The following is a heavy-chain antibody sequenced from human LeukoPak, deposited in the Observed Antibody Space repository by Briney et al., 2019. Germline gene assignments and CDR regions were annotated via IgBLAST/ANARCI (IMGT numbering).Heavy chain of an antibody. D-gene: IGHD2-2*01. CDR1: GYTFTSYD. Sequence: ASVKVSRKASGYTFTSYDINWVGQATGQGLEWMGWMNPNSGNRGCAQKFQGRVTMTRNTSISTAYMELSSLRSEDTAVYYCARGGGDCSSTSCPSDAFDIWGQGTMVSVSS. CDR3: ARGGGDCSSTSCPSDAFDI. V-gene: IGHV1-8*01. CDR2: MNPNSGNR. J-gene: IGHJ3*02.